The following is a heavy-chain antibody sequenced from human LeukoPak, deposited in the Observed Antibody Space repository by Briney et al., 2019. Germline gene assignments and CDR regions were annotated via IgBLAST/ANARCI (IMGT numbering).Heavy chain of an antibody. CDR3: TKTSPGVPLEL. Sequence: SETLSLTCAVSGLSITGYYWSWISQPPGKGPEWIGEISHTGRTSYNPSLKSRASISLDTSKKQFSLRLSFLTAADMAVYYCTKTSPGVPLELWGQGALVTVSS. CDR2: ISHTGRT. J-gene: IGHJ4*02. D-gene: IGHD7-27*01. V-gene: IGHV4-34*01. CDR1: GLSITGYY.